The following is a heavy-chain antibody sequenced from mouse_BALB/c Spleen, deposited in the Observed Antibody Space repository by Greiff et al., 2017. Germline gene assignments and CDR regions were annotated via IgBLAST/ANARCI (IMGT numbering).Heavy chain of an antibody. CDR3: ARGGLRRGRYYFDY. Sequence: EVKLEESGGGLVKPGGSLKLSCAASGFTFSDYYMYWVRQTPEKRLEWVATISDGGSYTYYPDSVKGRFTISRDNAKNNLYLQMSSLKSEDTAMYYCARGGLRRGRYYFDYWGQGTTLTVSS. J-gene: IGHJ2*01. CDR1: GFTFSDYY. D-gene: IGHD2-2*01. V-gene: IGHV5-4*02. CDR2: ISDGGSYT.